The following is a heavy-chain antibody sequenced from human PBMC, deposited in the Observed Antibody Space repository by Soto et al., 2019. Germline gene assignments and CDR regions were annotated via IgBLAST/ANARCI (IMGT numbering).Heavy chain of an antibody. CDR1: GGFVSSGSYY. CDR2: MSHSGGT. CDR3: AGVGRGTETPFVDAFVI. V-gene: IGHV4-34*01. Sequence: QVQLQQWGAGLLKPSETLSLTCAVYGGFVSSGSYYWSWIRQPPGKGLEWIGEMSHSGGTHFNPSLKSGVPISVESSKNKFSLRMGSVTAADPALYSCAGVGRGTETPFVDAFVIWGQGTMVPVFS. J-gene: IGHJ3*02. D-gene: IGHD2-8*01.